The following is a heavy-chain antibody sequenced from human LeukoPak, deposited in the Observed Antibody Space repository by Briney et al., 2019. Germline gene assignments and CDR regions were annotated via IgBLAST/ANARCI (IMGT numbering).Heavy chain of an antibody. D-gene: IGHD3-9*01. CDR3: ARDVNDILTGYYSRMDV. V-gene: IGHV3-7*05. CDR2: IKHDGSEQ. CDR1: GFTLSNYW. J-gene: IGHJ6*02. Sequence: GGSLRLSCTASGFTLSNYWMSWVRQTPEKGLEWLANIKHDGSEQVYVDSVKGRFTISRDNAKNSLYLQMNSLRAEDTAVYYCARDVNDILTGYYSRMDVWGQGTTVTVSS.